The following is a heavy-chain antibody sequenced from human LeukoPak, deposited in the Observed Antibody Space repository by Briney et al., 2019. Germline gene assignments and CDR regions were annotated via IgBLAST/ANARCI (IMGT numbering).Heavy chain of an antibody. D-gene: IGHD2-2*03. J-gene: IGHJ5*02. Sequence: ASEKVSCKASGYTFTSYDINWVRQATGQGLEWMGWMNPNSGNTGYAQKFQGRVTMTRNTSISTAYMELSSLRSEDTAVYYCARVGYCSSTSCYGYNWFDPWGQGTLVTVSS. CDR3: ARVGYCSSTSCYGYNWFDP. CDR1: GYTFTSYD. CDR2: MNPNSGNT. V-gene: IGHV1-8*01.